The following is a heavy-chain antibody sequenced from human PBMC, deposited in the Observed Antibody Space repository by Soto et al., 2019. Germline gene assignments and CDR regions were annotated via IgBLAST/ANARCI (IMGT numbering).Heavy chain of an antibody. CDR1: GFTFSSYS. CDR2: ISNSTI. Sequence: PGGSLRLSCAASGFTFSSYSMNWVRQAPGKGLEWVSYISNSTIYYADSVKGRFTISRDNAKNSLYLQMNSLRAEDTAVYYCAREGDSSGWYNWFDNWGQGTLVTVSS. J-gene: IGHJ5*02. D-gene: IGHD3-22*01. V-gene: IGHV3-48*01. CDR3: AREGDSSGWYNWFDN.